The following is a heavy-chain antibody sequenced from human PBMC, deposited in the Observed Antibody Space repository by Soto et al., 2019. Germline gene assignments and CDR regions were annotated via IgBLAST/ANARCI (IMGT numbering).Heavy chain of an antibody. CDR1: GYIFPTYS. D-gene: IGHD5-12*01. V-gene: IGHV5-51*01. CDR3: ASQEYNGHDPEAARDV. Sequence: GESLKISCQASGYIFPTYSIEWVRQMPGKGLEWMGIIYPGDSDTRYSPSFQGQVTIYADKSISTAYLQWRSLEASATAIYDGASQEYNGHDPEAARDVWGQGTTVTVS. CDR2: IYPGDSDT. J-gene: IGHJ6*02.